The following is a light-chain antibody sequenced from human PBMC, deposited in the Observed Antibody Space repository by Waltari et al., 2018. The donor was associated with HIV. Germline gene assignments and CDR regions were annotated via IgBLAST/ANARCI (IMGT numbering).Light chain of an antibody. CDR1: SSDVGNYNE. J-gene: IGLJ2*01. Sequence: QSALTQPPSVSGSLGQSVTISCTGTSSDVGNYNEVSWYQQSPGTAPKLMIYDVSNRPSGVPDRCSGSKSGNTASLTISGRQAEDEADYYCSSFTTSITVVFGGGTKLTVL. CDR2: DVS. V-gene: IGLV2-18*02. CDR3: SSFTTSITVV.